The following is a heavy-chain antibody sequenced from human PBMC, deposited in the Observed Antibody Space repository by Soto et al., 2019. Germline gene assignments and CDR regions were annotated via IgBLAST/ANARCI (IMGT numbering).Heavy chain of an antibody. CDR3: ARQFGDSSSWFNY. CDR2: IYYSGST. J-gene: IGHJ4*02. CDR1: GGSISSSSYY. D-gene: IGHD6-13*01. V-gene: IGHV4-39*01. Sequence: PSETLSLTCTVSGGSISSSSYYWGWIRQPPGKGLEWIGSIYYSGSTYYNPSLKSRVTISVDTSKNQFSLKLSSVTAADTAVYYCARQFGDSSSWFNYWGQGTLVTVSS.